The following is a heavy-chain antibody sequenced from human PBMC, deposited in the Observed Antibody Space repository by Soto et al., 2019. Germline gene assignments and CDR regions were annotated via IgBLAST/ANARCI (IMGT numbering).Heavy chain of an antibody. CDR1: GFTFSNAW. CDR3: TTEPTYYYGSGSYYNREA. D-gene: IGHD3-10*01. Sequence: GGSLRLSCAASGFTFSNAWMNWVRQAPGKGLEWVGRIKSKTDGGTTDYAAPVKGRFTISRDDSKNTLYLQMNSLKTEDTAVYYCTTEPTYYYGSGSYYNREAWGQGTLVTVSS. V-gene: IGHV3-15*07. CDR2: IKSKTDGGTT. J-gene: IGHJ4*02.